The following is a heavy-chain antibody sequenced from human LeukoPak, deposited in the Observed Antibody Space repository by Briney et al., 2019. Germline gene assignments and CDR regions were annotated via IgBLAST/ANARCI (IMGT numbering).Heavy chain of an antibody. D-gene: IGHD2-21*01. CDR2: INTKGET. V-gene: IGHV4-4*09. Sequence: SETLSLTCTVSGVSMSAYQWSWVRQSPEKGLEWIGCINTKGETSYNPSLKSRVTTSVDTSKSPFSLRLTSVTAADTAVYYCATSNDAKIAPFDHWGQGAPVTVSS. CDR3: ATSNDAKIAPFDH. J-gene: IGHJ4*02. CDR1: GVSMSAYQ.